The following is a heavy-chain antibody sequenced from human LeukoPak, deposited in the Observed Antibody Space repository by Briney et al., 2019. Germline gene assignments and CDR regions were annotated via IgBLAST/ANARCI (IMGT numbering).Heavy chain of an antibody. Sequence: SETLSLTCTVSGGSISSGDYYWSWIRQPPGKGLEWIGYIYYSGSTYYNPSLKSRVTISVDTSKNQFSLKLSSVTAADTAVYYCARGGGSGDYYYGMDVWGQGTTVTVSS. V-gene: IGHV4-30-4*01. D-gene: IGHD3-10*01. CDR3: ARGGGSGDYYYGMDV. CDR1: GGSISSGDYY. J-gene: IGHJ6*02. CDR2: IYYSGST.